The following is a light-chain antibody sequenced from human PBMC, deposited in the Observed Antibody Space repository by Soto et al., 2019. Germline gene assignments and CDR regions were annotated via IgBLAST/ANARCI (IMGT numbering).Light chain of an antibody. V-gene: IGKV4-1*01. CDR1: QNIFYAPKNKNF. CDR2: WAS. CDR3: HQYYDTPFT. J-gene: IGKJ3*01. Sequence: DIVMTQSPDSLAVSLGERATINCKSSQNIFYAPKNKNFLAWYQQKPGQSPKLLIYWASTRESGVPDRFSGSGSGTDFTLTISSLQAEDVAVYYCHQYYDTPFTFGPGTKVDIK.